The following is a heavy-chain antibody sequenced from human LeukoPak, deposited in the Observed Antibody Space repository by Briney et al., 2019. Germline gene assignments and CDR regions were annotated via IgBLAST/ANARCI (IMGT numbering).Heavy chain of an antibody. D-gene: IGHD6-19*01. V-gene: IGHV1-2*02. Sequence: ASVKVSCKASGYTFTGYYMHWVRQAPGQGLEWMGWINPNSGGTNYAQKFQGRVTMTRDTSISTAYMELSRLRSDDTAVYYCARVLGGWYPIDYWGQGTLVTVSS. CDR3: ARVLGGWYPIDY. CDR1: GYTFTGYY. J-gene: IGHJ4*02. CDR2: INPNSGGT.